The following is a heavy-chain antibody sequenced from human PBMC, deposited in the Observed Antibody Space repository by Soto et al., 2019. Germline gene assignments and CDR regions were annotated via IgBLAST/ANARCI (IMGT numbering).Heavy chain of an antibody. CDR3: ARGVVQDV. CDR1: CASIGGSSYY. J-gene: IGHJ6*02. D-gene: IGHD6-6*01. V-gene: IGHV4-39*02. Sequence: SETLSLTCTVSCASIGGSSYYWGWIRQPPGKGLEWIANIYHSGRNHYNPSLKSRLTISVDTSKNHLSLKLTSVTAADMAVYYCARGVVQDVWGQGTTVTVSS. CDR2: IYHSGRN.